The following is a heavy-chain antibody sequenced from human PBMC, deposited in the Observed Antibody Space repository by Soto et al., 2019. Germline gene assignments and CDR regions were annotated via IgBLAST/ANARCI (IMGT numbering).Heavy chain of an antibody. CDR2: IKQDGSEK. CDR3: SRDWSAFGGVIVTSFDY. D-gene: IGHD3-16*02. J-gene: IGHJ4*02. V-gene: IGHV3-7*01. CDR1: GFTFSSYW. Sequence: GGSLRLSCAASGFTFSSYWMSWVRQAPGKGLEWVANIKQDGSEKYYVDSVKGRFTISRDNAKNSLYLQMNSLRAEDTAVYYCSRDWSAFGGVIVTSFDYWGQGTLVTVSS.